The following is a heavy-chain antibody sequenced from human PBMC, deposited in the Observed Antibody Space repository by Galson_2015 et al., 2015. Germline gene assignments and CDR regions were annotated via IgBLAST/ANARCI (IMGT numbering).Heavy chain of an antibody. CDR2: INPNSGGT. CDR1: GYTFSGYF. V-gene: IGHV1-2*06. Sequence: SVKVSCKASGYTFSGYFLHWVRQAPGQGLEWMGRINPNSGGTNYTQKFQGRVTMTRDTSISTVYMEPSSLRSDDSAVYYCARGRQLLDHWGQGTLVTVSS. J-gene: IGHJ4*02. D-gene: IGHD2-2*01. CDR3: ARGRQLLDH.